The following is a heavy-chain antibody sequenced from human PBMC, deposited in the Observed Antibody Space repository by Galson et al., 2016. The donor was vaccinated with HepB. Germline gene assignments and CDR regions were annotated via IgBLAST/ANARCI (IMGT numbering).Heavy chain of an antibody. D-gene: IGHD3-10*01. CDR1: GMTFSDSY. V-gene: IGHV3-11*01. CDR2: ISSAFATI. Sequence: SLRLSCAASGMTFSDSYMSWIRQPPGRRLEWVAYISSAFATISYADSVRGRFTISRDNRRSLLFLEMNSLRAEDTALYYCANDQKPRGFDYWGQGTLVTVSS. J-gene: IGHJ4*02. CDR3: ANDQKPRGFDY.